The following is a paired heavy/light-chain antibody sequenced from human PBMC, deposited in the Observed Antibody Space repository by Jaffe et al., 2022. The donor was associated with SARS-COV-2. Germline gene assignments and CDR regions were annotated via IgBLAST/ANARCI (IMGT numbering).Heavy chain of an antibody. CDR3: ARHRRSSGTDPYAFDI. CDR1: GDYFTKYW. V-gene: IGHV5-51*01. J-gene: IGHJ3*02. Sequence: EVQLVQSGAEVKKPGDSLRISCKGSGDYFTKYWIAWVRWMPGKGLEWIGIISPGDSDFRYSPSFQGQVTMSVDKSISTVYLQWRSVMPPDTAMYYCARHRRSSGTDPYAFDIWGQGTMVTVST. CDR2: ISPGDSDF. D-gene: IGHD5-12*01.
Light chain of an antibody. V-gene: IGKV1-39*01. J-gene: IGKJ1*01. CDR3: QQSFSAPWT. Sequence: DIQMTQSPSSLSAFVGDRVTITCRASQTVSTYLNWYKHKPGTAPDLLIYAASSLQSGVPSRFSASGSRTEFTLTITGLQPEDFATYYCQQSFSAPWTFGQGTKVEIK. CDR1: QTVSTY. CDR2: AAS.